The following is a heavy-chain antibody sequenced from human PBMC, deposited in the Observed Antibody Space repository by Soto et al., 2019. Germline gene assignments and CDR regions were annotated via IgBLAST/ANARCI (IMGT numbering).Heavy chain of an antibody. V-gene: IGHV1-2*04. CDR3: ARDGVYGDYVHYFDY. CDR2: INPNSGGT. D-gene: IGHD4-17*01. J-gene: IGHJ4*02. Sequence: ASVKVSCKASGYTFTGYYMHWVRQAPGQGLEWMGWINPNSGGTNYAQKFQGWVTMTRDTSISTAYMELSRLRSDDTAVYYCARDGVYGDYVHYFDYRGQGTLVTVSS. CDR1: GYTFTGYY.